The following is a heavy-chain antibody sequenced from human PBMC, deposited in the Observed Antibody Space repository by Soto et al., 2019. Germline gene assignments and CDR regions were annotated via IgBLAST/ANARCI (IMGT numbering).Heavy chain of an antibody. V-gene: IGHV4-31*03. CDR1: SASIQRGGYY. D-gene: IGHD2-21*02. J-gene: IGHJ4*02. Sequence: SETLSLTCTICSASIQRGGYYWSWIRQHPGKGLEWIGYIYYSGSTYYNPSLKSRVTISVDTSKNQFSLKLSSVTAADTAVYYCARVGMTPITIDNWGQGNLVTVSS. CDR3: ARVGMTPITIDN. CDR2: IYYSGST.